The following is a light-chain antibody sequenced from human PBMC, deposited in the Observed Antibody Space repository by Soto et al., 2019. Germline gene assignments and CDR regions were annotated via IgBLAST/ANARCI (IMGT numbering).Light chain of an antibody. CDR1: QSVSVH. CDR2: DAS. Sequence: EIVLTQSPGTLSLSPGERATLSCSASQSVSVHLAWYQQKPGQAPRLIIYDASNRATGIPARFSGSGYGTAFTLTISSLAPEDFAVYHCVQRTTWPWTCGQGSNVEIK. CDR3: VQRTTWPWT. J-gene: IGKJ1*01. V-gene: IGKV3-11*01.